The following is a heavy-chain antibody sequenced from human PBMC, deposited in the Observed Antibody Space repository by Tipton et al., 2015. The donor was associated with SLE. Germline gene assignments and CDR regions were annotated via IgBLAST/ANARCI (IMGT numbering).Heavy chain of an antibody. CDR1: GGSISSGGYY. D-gene: IGHD2-15*01. J-gene: IGHJ2*01. Sequence: TLSLTCTVSGGSISSGGYYWSWIRQHPGKGLEWIGYIYYSGSTNYNPSLKSRVTISVDTSKNQFSLKLGSVTAADTAVYYCARSKYSDWYFDLWGRGTLVTVSS. CDR3: ARSKYSDWYFDL. CDR2: IYYSGST. V-gene: IGHV4-61*08.